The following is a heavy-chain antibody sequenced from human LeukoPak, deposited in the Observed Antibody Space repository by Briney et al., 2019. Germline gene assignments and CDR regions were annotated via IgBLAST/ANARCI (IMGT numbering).Heavy chain of an antibody. J-gene: IGHJ4*02. CDR3: VRDSDHAPDY. D-gene: IGHD3-10*01. Sequence: ASVRVSCKTSGYIFTNYGVSWVRQAPGQGLEWMGWINVYNGHTIYAQEFQGRVTLTRDKSTSTAHMDLRSLRSDDTAVYYCVRDSDHAPDYWGQGTLVTVSS. V-gene: IGHV1-18*01. CDR2: INVYNGHT. CDR1: GYIFTNYG.